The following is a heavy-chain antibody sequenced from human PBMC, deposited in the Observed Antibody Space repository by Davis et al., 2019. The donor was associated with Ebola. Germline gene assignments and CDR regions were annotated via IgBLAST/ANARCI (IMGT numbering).Heavy chain of an antibody. CDR1: GGSISSSSYY. Sequence: PGGSLRLSCTVSGGSISSSSYYWGWIRQPPGKGLEWIGSIYYSGSTYYNPSLKSRVTISVDTSKNQFSLKLSSVTAADTAVYYCARETLQQPTYGPPPRVMDVWGKGTTVTVSS. CDR3: ARETLQQPTYGPPPRVMDV. CDR2: IYYSGST. V-gene: IGHV4-39*07. J-gene: IGHJ6*03. D-gene: IGHD6-13*01.